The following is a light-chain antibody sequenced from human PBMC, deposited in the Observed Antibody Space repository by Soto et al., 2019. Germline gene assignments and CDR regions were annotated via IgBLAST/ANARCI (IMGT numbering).Light chain of an antibody. Sequence: EIVLTQSPATLSLSPGERATLSCRASQSVGSALAWYQQKPGQAPSLLIYEASDRATGIPARFSGSESGTDFTLTISSLEPEDFAVYYCQQGTSWPLTFGGGTKVEIK. J-gene: IGKJ4*01. CDR2: EAS. CDR3: QQGTSWPLT. V-gene: IGKV3-11*01. CDR1: QSVGSA.